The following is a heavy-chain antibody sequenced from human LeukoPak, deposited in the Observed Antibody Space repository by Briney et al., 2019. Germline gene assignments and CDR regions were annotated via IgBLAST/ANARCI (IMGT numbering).Heavy chain of an antibody. CDR1: GGSISSYY. V-gene: IGHV4-59*01. J-gene: IGHJ4*02. D-gene: IGHD3-22*01. CDR3: ARGPYYYDSSGD. Sequence: SETLSLTCTVSGGSISSYYWSWIRQPPGKGLEWTGYIYYSGSTNYNPSLKSRVTISVDTSKNQFSLKLSSVTAADTAVYYCARGPYYYDSSGDWGQGTLVTVSS. CDR2: IYYSGST.